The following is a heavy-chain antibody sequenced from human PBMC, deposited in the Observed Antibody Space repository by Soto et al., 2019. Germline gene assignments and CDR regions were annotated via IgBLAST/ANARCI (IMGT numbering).Heavy chain of an antibody. Sequence: PGGSLRPSCAAFGFTFSSYWMSWVRQAPGKGLEWVANIKQDGSEKYYVDSVKGRFTISRDNAKNSLYLQMNSLRAEDTAVYYCARSSSWYYYGMDVWGQGTTVTVSS. J-gene: IGHJ6*02. D-gene: IGHD6-13*01. CDR1: GFTFSSYW. V-gene: IGHV3-7*03. CDR2: IKQDGSEK. CDR3: ARSSSWYYYGMDV.